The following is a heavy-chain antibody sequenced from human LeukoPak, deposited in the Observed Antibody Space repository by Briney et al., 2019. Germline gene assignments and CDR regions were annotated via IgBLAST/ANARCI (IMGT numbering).Heavy chain of an antibody. V-gene: IGHV7-4-1*02. D-gene: IGHD3-9*01. Sequence: VASVKVSCKASGYTFTSYGISWVRQAPGQGLEWMGWINTNTGNPTYAQGFTGRFVFSLDTSVSTAYLQISSLKAEDTAVYYCARVGLTYYDILTGYRSHTNWFDPWGQGTLVTVSS. CDR1: GYTFTSYG. CDR3: ARVGLTYYDILTGYRSHTNWFDP. CDR2: INTNTGNP. J-gene: IGHJ5*02.